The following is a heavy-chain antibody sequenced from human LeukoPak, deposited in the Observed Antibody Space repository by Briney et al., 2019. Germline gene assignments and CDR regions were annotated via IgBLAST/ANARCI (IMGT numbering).Heavy chain of an antibody. J-gene: IGHJ3*02. V-gene: IGHV4-59*08. Sequence: ASETLSLTCTVSGGSISGDHWNWIRQPPGKGLEWIGNIYYSGNTNYNPSLKSRVTISVGTSKNQFSLKLSSVTAADTAVYYCARRNDFDIWGQGTMDTVSS. CDR3: ARRNDFDI. CDR2: IYYSGNT. CDR1: GGSISGDH.